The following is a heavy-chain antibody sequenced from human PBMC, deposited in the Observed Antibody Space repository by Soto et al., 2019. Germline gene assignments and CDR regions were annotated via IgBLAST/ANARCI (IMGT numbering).Heavy chain of an antibody. CDR1: GGSFSGYY. J-gene: IGHJ6*02. CDR2: INHSGST. D-gene: IGHD2-2*01. V-gene: IGHV4-34*01. Sequence: PSETLSLTCAVYGGSFSGYYWSWIRQPPGKGLEWIGEINHSGSTNYNPSLKSRVTISVDTSKNQFSLKLSSVTAADTAVYYCAREAVVVPEIYYYYGMDVWGQGTTVTVSS. CDR3: AREAVVVPEIYYYYGMDV.